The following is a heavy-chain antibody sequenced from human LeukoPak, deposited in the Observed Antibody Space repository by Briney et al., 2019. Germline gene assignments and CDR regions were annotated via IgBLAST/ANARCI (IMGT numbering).Heavy chain of an antibody. Sequence: GGSLRLSCAASGFTFSSYAMSWVRQAPGKGLEWVSAISGSGGSTYYADSVKGWFTISRDNSKNTLYLQMNSLRAEDTAVYYCAKVRRGYSYGYLFDYWGQGTLVTVSS. CDR1: GFTFSSYA. CDR2: ISGSGGST. CDR3: AKVRRGYSYGYLFDY. V-gene: IGHV3-23*01. D-gene: IGHD5-18*01. J-gene: IGHJ4*02.